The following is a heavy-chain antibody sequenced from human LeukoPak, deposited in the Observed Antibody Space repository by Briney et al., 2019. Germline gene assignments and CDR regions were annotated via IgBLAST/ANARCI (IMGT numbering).Heavy chain of an antibody. V-gene: IGHV3-7*01. CDR1: GFTFSRSW. Sequence: PGGSLRLSCTASGFTFSRSWMAWIRQAPGKGLEWVTNIEPDAKNKYYVDIVKGLFTVSRDNTKNTVSLQMNSLRLEDTAVYYCARVEIRADFDFWGQGVLVTVSS. J-gene: IGHJ4*02. CDR3: ARVEIRADFDF. CDR2: IEPDAKNK.